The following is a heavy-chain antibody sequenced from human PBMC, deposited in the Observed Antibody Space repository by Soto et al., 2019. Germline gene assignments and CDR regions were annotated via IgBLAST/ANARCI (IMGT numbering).Heavy chain of an antibody. J-gene: IGHJ5*02. D-gene: IGHD3-10*01. Sequence: SETMSRTCAVYDGSFSGYYWSWISQPPGKGLEWIGEVNHSGSTNYNPSLKSRVTISVDTSKNQFSLKLSSVTAADTAVYYCARDRDGNNYSNWFDPWGQGTLVTVSS. CDR1: DGSFSGYY. CDR3: ARDRDGNNYSNWFDP. V-gene: IGHV4-34*01. CDR2: VNHSGST.